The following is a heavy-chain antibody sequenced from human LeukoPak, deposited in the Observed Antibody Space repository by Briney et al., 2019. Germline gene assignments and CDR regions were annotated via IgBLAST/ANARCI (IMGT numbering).Heavy chain of an antibody. J-gene: IGHJ4*02. CDR3: AGERAADGYKSY. CDR2: IYYSGST. CDR1: GGSMNSHY. V-gene: IGHV4-59*11. D-gene: IGHD5-24*01. Sequence: SETLSLTCTVSGGSMNSHYWSWIRQPPGKGLEWIGYIYYSGSTNYNPSLKSRVTISVDTSKNQFSLKLSSVTAADTAVYYCAGERAADGYKSYWGQGTLVTVSS.